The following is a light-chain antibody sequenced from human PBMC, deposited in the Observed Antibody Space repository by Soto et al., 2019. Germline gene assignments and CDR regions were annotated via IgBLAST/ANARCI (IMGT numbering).Light chain of an antibody. Sequence: LTQPASVSGSPGQSITISCTGTSSDVGGYNYVSWYQQHPGKAPKLMIYEVSNRPSGVSNRFSGSKSGNTASLTISGLQAEDEADYYCSSYTSSFYVFGTGTKVTVL. CDR1: SSDVGGYNY. J-gene: IGLJ1*01. CDR3: SSYTSSFYV. CDR2: EVS. V-gene: IGLV2-14*01.